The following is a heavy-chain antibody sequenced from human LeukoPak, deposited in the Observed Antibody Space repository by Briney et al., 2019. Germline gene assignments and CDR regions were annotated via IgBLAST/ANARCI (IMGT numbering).Heavy chain of an antibody. CDR3: AKEEVGGDGYNDY. V-gene: IGHV3-21*04. J-gene: IGHJ4*02. D-gene: IGHD5-24*01. CDR2: ISSSSSYI. CDR1: GFTFSSYS. Sequence: GGSLRLSCAASGFTFSSYSMNWVRQAQGKWLEWVSSISSSSSYIYYADSVKGRFTISRDNSKNSLYLQMNSLRTEDTALYYCAKEEVGGDGYNDYWGQGTLVTVSS.